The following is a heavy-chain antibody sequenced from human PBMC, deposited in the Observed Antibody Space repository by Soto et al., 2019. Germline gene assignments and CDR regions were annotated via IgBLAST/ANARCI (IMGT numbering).Heavy chain of an antibody. CDR3: ARDFPGLPPRY. CDR1: GSAFTSHG. CDR2: ISAYNGNT. J-gene: IGHJ4*02. D-gene: IGHD7-27*01. V-gene: IGHV1-18*01. Sequence: XPVKVSCKASGSAFTSHGISRVRQAPGQGLEWMGWISAYNGNTNYAQKLQGRVTMTTDSSTSTAYMELRSLRSDDTAVYYCARDFPGLPPRYWGQGTRVTVSP.